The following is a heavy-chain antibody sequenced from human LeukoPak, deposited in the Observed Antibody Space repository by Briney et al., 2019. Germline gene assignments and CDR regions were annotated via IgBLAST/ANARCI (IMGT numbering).Heavy chain of an antibody. Sequence: GGSLRLSCAASGFIFSSYGMHWVRQAPGKGLEWLSSISGNGDNTYYADSVKGRFTISRDNSKDTLYLQMNSLRVDDTAVYYCAGQWLRLGPIDYWGQGTLVSVSS. CDR3: AGQWLRLGPIDY. D-gene: IGHD5-12*01. V-gene: IGHV3-23*01. CDR1: GFIFSSYG. J-gene: IGHJ4*02. CDR2: ISGNGDNT.